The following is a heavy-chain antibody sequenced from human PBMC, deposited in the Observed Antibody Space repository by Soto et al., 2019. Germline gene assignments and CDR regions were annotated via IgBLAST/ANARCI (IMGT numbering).Heavy chain of an antibody. CDR2: IKDDGSEK. CDR3: TRDVGWSDFDS. V-gene: IGHV3-7*01. CDR1: AFSFSNFW. J-gene: IGHJ3*02. Sequence: EVQLVESGGGLVQPGGSLRLSCAASAFSFSNFWMAWVRQTPGKGPEWVATIKDDGSEKDYVESLKGRFTVSRDNAENSLYLQMNSLRVDDTAIYYCTRDVGWSDFDSWGQGTMVIVSS. D-gene: IGHD3-3*01.